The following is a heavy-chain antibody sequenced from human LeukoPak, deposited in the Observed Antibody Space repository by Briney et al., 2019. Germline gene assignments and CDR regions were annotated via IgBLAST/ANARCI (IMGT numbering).Heavy chain of an antibody. CDR1: GFTFSSYG. Sequence: GGSLRLSCAASGFTFSSYGMHWVRQAPGKGLEWVAVISYDGSNKYYADSVKGRFTISRDNSKNTLYLQMNSLRAEDTAVYYCARAPGVYCSSTSCYGFDYWGQGTLVTVSS. CDR3: ARAPGVYCSSTSCYGFDY. CDR2: ISYDGSNK. J-gene: IGHJ4*02. D-gene: IGHD2-2*01. V-gene: IGHV3-30*19.